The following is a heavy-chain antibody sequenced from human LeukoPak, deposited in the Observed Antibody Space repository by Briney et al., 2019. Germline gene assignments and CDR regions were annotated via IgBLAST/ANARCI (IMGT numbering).Heavy chain of an antibody. CDR1: GVSFNDYY. D-gene: IGHD4-17*01. CDR3: TRMTTGHDY. J-gene: IGHJ4*02. Sequence: SETLSLTCAVSGVSFNDYYWSWVRQTPGKGLEWIGEINHSGYTNDSPSLKSRVTLSIDTSRKQFSPNLRSVTVADTGIYYCTRMTTGHDYWGQGTLVTVSS. V-gene: IGHV4-34*01. CDR2: INHSGYT.